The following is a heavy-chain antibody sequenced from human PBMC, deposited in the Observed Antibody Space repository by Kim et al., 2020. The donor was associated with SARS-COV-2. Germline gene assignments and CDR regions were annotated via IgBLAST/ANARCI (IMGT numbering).Heavy chain of an antibody. J-gene: IGHJ6*02. CDR3: AKTIPRDDYGDLNTYYYYYGMDV. V-gene: IGHV3-23*01. CDR1: GFTFSSYA. D-gene: IGHD4-17*01. Sequence: GGSLRLSCAASGFTFSSYAMSWVRQAPGKGLEWVSAISGSGGSTYYADSVKGRFTISRDNSKNTLYLQMNSLRAEDTAVYYCAKTIPRDDYGDLNTYYYYYGMDVWGQGTTVTVSS. CDR2: ISGSGGST.